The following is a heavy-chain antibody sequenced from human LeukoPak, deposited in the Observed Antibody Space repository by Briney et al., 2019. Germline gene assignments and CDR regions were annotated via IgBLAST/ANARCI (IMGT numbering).Heavy chain of an antibody. CDR3: AKDIGGYSFAADY. D-gene: IGHD5-18*01. Sequence: TGGSLRLSCAASGFTFDDYAMHWVRQGPGKGLEGVSLISGDGGITYYADSVRGRFTISRDNSKNSLYLQMNSLRTEDTALYYCAKDIGGYSFAADYWGQGTLVTVSS. CDR1: GFTFDDYA. CDR2: ISGDGGIT. V-gene: IGHV3-43*02. J-gene: IGHJ4*02.